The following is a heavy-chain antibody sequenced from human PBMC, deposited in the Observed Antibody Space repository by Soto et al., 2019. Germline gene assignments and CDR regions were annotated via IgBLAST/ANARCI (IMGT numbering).Heavy chain of an antibody. CDR1: GFTFSGFD. J-gene: IGHJ4*02. V-gene: IGHV3-13*01. D-gene: IGHD2-15*01. Sequence: GGSLRPSCEASGFTFSGFDMHWVRQPTGKGLEWDSTIGTAGDTYYAVSVKGRFTISRDNAKNSLSLQINSLRAGDTAVYFCARCQEVGAQFFDFWGQGTQVTVSS. CDR3: ARCQEVGAQFFDF. CDR2: IGTAGDT.